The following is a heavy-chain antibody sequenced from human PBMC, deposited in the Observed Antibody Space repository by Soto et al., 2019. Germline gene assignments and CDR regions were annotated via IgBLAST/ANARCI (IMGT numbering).Heavy chain of an antibody. Sequence: GESLKISCAASGFTFDDYGMSWVRQAPGKGLEWVSGINWNGGSTGYADSVKGRLTISRDNAKNSLYLQMNSLSAEDTALYHCARSNYYGSGSYYYYYGMDVWGQGTTVTVSS. CDR3: ARSNYYGSGSYYYYYGMDV. D-gene: IGHD3-10*01. CDR1: GFTFDDYG. CDR2: INWNGGST. J-gene: IGHJ6*02. V-gene: IGHV3-20*01.